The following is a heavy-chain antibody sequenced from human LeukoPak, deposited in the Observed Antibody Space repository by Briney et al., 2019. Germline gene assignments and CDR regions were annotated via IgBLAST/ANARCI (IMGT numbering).Heavy chain of an antibody. CDR3: ARRWGTTGTTAPPYYFDY. Sequence: SETLSLTCTVSGGSIRSRSYYWGWIRQPPGKGLEWIGRIYYSGSTYYNPSLKSRVTISVDTSKNQFSLKLSSVTAADTAVYYCARRWGTTGTTAPPYYFDYWGQGTLVTVSS. CDR1: GGSIRSRSYY. J-gene: IGHJ4*02. CDR2: IYYSGST. D-gene: IGHD1-1*01. V-gene: IGHV4-39*01.